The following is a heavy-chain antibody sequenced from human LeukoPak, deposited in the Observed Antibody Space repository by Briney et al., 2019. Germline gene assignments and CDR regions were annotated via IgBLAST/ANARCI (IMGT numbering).Heavy chain of an antibody. CDR2: ISGRSDYI. D-gene: IGHD6-13*01. J-gene: IGHJ4*02. CDR3: ARGLSSSWRTFDY. V-gene: IGHV3-21*06. Sequence: PGGPRKLSCAPSGSTLSTYTMTWFRQAPGKGRKWSSSISGRSDYIYYADSVKGRFTISRDNAKNSLYLQMNSLRAEDTAVYYCARGLSSSWRTFDYWGQGTLVTVSS. CDR1: GSTLSTYT.